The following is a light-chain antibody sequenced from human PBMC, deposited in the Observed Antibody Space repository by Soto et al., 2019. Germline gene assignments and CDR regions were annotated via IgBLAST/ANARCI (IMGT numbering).Light chain of an antibody. CDR2: GAS. Sequence: HSPAALTVAPAERATLSYSASQSVYSSLAWYQQKHGQAPRLLIYGASTRATGIPARFSGSGYGSEFALTICRLHPAADPVFCSKQYTTRPPWTSAQGTRV. J-gene: IGKJ1*01. CDR1: QSVYSS. V-gene: IGKV3-15*01. CDR3: KQYTTRPPWT.